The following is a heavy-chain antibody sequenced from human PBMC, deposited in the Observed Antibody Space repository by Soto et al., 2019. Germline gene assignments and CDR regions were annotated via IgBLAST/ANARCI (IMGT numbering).Heavy chain of an antibody. J-gene: IGHJ4*02. V-gene: IGHV3-30*18. CDR1: GFTFSNFG. CDR2: ISSDGSDK. D-gene: IGHD1-26*01. Sequence: QVQLVEYGGGVVQPGRSLRLSCAASGFTFSNFGMHWVRQAPGKGLEWVAAISSDGSDKYYSDSVKGRFTISRDNSKNTLFPQMNSLRVEDTAAYYCANGSDVARQELDYWGQGTLVTVSS. CDR3: ANGSDVARQELDY.